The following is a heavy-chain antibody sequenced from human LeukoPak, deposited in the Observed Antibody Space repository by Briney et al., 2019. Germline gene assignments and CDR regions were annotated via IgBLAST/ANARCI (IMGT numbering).Heavy chain of an antibody. Sequence: GGSLRLSCAASGFTFSSYAMSWVRQAPGKGLEWVSAISGSGGSTYYADSVKGRFTISRDNSKNTLYLQMNSLRSDDTAVYYCAITMIVVVIRRKDAFDIWGQGTMVTVSS. D-gene: IGHD3-22*01. CDR1: GFTFSSYA. V-gene: IGHV3-23*01. CDR2: ISGSGGST. J-gene: IGHJ3*02. CDR3: AITMIVVVIRRKDAFDI.